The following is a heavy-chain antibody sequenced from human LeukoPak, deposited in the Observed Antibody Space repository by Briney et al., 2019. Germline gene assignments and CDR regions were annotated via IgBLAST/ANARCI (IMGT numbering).Heavy chain of an antibody. J-gene: IGHJ5*02. CDR1: GYTFSDYY. CDR3: ARELDRYSSSSGFDP. CDR2: INPDSGGT. D-gene: IGHD6-13*01. V-gene: IGHV1-2*02. Sequence: ASVKVSCKASGYTFSDYYMHWVRQAPGQGLEWMGWINPDSGGTNSAQKFQGRVTMTRDTSISTVYMELSRLRSDDTAVYYCARELDRYSSSSGFDPWGQGTLVTVSS.